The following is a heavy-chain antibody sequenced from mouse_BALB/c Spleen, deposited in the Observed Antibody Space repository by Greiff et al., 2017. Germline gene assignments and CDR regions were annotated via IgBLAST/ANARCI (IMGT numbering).Heavy chain of an antibody. V-gene: IGHV1-7*01. CDR2: INPSTGYT. CDR1: GYTFTSYW. Sequence: VKLVESGAELAKPGASVKMSCKASGYTFTSYWMHWVKQRPGQGLEWIGYINPSTGYTEYNQKFKDKATLTADKSSSTAYMQLSSLTSEDSAVSYCASSGKSGYFDYWGQGTTLTVSS. D-gene: IGHD4-1*01. J-gene: IGHJ2*01. CDR3: ASSGKSGYFDY.